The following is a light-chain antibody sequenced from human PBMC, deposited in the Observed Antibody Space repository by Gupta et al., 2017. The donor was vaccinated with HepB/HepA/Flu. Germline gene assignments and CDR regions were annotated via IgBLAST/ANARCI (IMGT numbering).Light chain of an antibody. V-gene: IGLV1-44*01. J-gene: IGLJ3*02. CDR2: RNN. CDR3: AAWDDILNGGV. CDR1: SSNIGSNT. Sequence: QPVLTQPPSASGTPGQRVTISCSGSSSNIGSNTGNWHQQLPGTAPKLLIWRNNQRPSGVPVQFSGSNSGNSASLAICGLQSYDEADYDCAAWDDILNGGVFGGGTKLTVL.